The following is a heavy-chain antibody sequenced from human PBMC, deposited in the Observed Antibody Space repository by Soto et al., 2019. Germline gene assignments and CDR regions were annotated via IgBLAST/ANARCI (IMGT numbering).Heavy chain of an antibody. V-gene: IGHV3-66*01. CDR3: ARDWQRSSWQYYYYGMDV. J-gene: IGHJ6*02. CDR2: IYSGGST. CDR1: GFTVSSNY. D-gene: IGHD6-13*01. Sequence: EVQLVESGGGLVQPGGSLRLSCAASGFTVSSNYMSWVRQAPGKGLEWVSVIYSGGSTYYADSVKGRFTISRDNSKNTLYLQMNSLRAEDTAVYYCARDWQRSSWQYYYYGMDVWGQGTTVTVSS.